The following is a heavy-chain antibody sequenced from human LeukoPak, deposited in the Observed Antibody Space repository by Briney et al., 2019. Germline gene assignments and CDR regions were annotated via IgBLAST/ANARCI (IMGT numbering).Heavy chain of an antibody. D-gene: IGHD3-22*01. J-gene: IGHJ4*02. Sequence: SETLSLTCTVSGYSISSGYYWGWIRQPPGKGLEWIGSIYHSGSTYYNPSLKSRVTISVDTSKNQFSLKLSSVTAADTAVYYCARGAWFQPPYFDYWGQGTLVTVSS. V-gene: IGHV4-38-2*02. CDR1: GYSISSGYY. CDR2: IYHSGST. CDR3: ARGAWFQPPYFDY.